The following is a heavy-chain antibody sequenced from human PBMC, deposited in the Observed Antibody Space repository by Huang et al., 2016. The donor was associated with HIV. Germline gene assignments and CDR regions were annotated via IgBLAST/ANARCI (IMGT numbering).Heavy chain of an antibody. V-gene: IGHV3-30*03. J-gene: IGHJ1*01. CDR3: ALKGDSSGWEYFRH. D-gene: IGHD6-19*01. CDR2: ISYDGSNK. Sequence: QVQLVESGGGVAQPGRSLRLSCAASGFIFSNYGMHWVRQAPGKGLEWVALISYDGSNKYYTDSVKGRFSISRDNSKNTLYLQMNSLRAEDTAVYYCALKGDSSGWEYFRHWGQGTLVTVSS. CDR1: GFIFSNYG.